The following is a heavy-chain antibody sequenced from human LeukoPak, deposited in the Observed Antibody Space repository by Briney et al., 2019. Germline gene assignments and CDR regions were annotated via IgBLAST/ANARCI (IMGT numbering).Heavy chain of an antibody. CDR1: GFTFSSYW. CDR2: ISGSGGST. CDR3: AKAHNSIFGVVTLYYFDY. D-gene: IGHD3-3*01. J-gene: IGHJ4*02. V-gene: IGHV3-23*01. Sequence: GGSLRLSCAASGFTFSSYWMSWVRQAPGKGLEWVSAISGSGGSTYYADSVKGRFTISRDNSKNTLYLQMNSLRAEDTAVYYCAKAHNSIFGVVTLYYFDYWGQGTLVTVSS.